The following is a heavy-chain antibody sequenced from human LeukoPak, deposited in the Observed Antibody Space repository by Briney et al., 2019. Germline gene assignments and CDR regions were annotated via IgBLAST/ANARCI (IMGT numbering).Heavy chain of an antibody. CDR3: ARTRPPAGPQYYYGMDV. V-gene: IGHV4-4*09. CDR2: KYTSGST. CDR1: GGSLSNYY. Sequence: PSETLSLTCTVSGGSLSNYYWGWVRQPPGEGLEWIGYKYTSGSTNYSPSLMGRVTISEDMAKNQISLRLTSVTAADTAVYYCARTRPPAGPQYYYGMDVWSQGTPVTVSS. D-gene: IGHD2-2*01. J-gene: IGHJ6*02.